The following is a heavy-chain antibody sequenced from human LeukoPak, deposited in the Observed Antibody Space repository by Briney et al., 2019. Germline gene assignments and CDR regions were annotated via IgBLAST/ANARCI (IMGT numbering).Heavy chain of an antibody. CDR2: IYYSGST. J-gene: IGHJ5*02. D-gene: IGHD2-21*02. CDR1: GGSISSYY. V-gene: IGHV4-59*08. CDR3: ARQVTAQNNWFDP. Sequence: PSETLSLTCTVSGGSISSYYWSWIRQPPGKGLEWIGYIYYSGSTNYNPSLKSRVTISVDTSKNQFSLKLSSVTAADTAVYYCARQVTAQNNWFDPWGQGTLVTVSS.